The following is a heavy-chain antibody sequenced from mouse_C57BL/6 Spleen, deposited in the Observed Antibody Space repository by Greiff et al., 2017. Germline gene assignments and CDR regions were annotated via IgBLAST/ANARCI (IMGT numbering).Heavy chain of an antibody. J-gene: IGHJ1*03. D-gene: IGHD2-3*01. Sequence: QVQLQQSGPELVKPGASVKISCKASGYAFPSSWMNWVKQRPGKGLEWIGRIYPGDGDTNYNGKFKGKATLTAEKSSSTAYMKRSSLTSEDSAVYFFARNDGYYGYFDFWGTGTTVTVSS. V-gene: IGHV1-82*01. CDR3: ARNDGYYGYFDF. CDR2: IYPGDGDT. CDR1: GYAFPSSW.